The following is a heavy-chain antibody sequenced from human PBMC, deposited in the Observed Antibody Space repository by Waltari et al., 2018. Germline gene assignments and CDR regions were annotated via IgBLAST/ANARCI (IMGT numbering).Heavy chain of an antibody. V-gene: IGHV3-30-3*01. Sequence: QVQLVESGGGVVQPGRSLRLSCAASVFTFSSYAMHWVRQAPGKGLEWVAVISYDGSNKYYADSVKGRFTISRDNSKNTLYLQMNSLRAEDTAVYYCARDSSGWYLFDYWGQGTLVTVSS. J-gene: IGHJ4*02. CDR2: ISYDGSNK. CDR1: VFTFSSYA. CDR3: ARDSSGWYLFDY. D-gene: IGHD6-19*01.